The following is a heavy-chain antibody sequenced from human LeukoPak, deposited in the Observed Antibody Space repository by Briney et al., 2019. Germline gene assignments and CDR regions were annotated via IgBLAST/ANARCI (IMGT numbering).Heavy chain of an antibody. CDR2: ISYDGSNK. Sequence: PGGSLRLSCAASGFTFSSYGMHWVRQAPGKGLEWVAVISYDGSNKYYADSVKGRFTISRDNSKNTLYLQMNSLRAEDTAVYYCAEQDSSSWYSLVYWGQGTLVTVSS. CDR1: GFTFSSYG. D-gene: IGHD6-13*01. V-gene: IGHV3-30*18. J-gene: IGHJ4*02. CDR3: AEQDSSSWYSLVY.